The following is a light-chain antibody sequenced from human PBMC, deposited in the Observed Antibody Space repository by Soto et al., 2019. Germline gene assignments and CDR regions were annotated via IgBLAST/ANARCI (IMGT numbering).Light chain of an antibody. Sequence: EIVMTQSPASLSVSPGERATLSCRASQSVSTNLAWYQQKVGQAPRLLIYGAFTRATGIPARFSGGGSGTEFTLTIDSLQSEDFAVYYCQQYNDWPELTFGGGTKVEIK. CDR1: QSVSTN. V-gene: IGKV3-15*01. CDR3: QQYNDWPELT. CDR2: GAF. J-gene: IGKJ4*01.